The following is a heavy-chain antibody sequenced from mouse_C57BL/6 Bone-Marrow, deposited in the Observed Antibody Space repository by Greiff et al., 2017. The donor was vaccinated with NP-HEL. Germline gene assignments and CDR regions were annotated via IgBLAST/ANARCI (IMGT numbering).Heavy chain of an antibody. D-gene: IGHD2-12*01. J-gene: IGHJ4*01. CDR3: ARVGKKSYSYYYAMGN. CDR1: GYSITSGYY. Sequence: EVKLVESGPGLVKPSQSLSLTCSVTGYSITSGYYWNWIRQFPGNKLEWMGYISYDGSNNYNPSLKNRISITRDTSKNQLFLKLNSVTTEDTATYYCARVGKKSYSYYYAMGNWGQGTSVTVSS. V-gene: IGHV3-6*01. CDR2: ISYDGSN.